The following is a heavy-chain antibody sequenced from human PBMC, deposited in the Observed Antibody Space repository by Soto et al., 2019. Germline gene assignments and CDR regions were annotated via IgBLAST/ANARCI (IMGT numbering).Heavy chain of an antibody. J-gene: IGHJ6*03. CDR3: ARLGGDPFYYYYYYMDV. CDR2: IYYSGST. Sequence: PSETLSLTCTVSGGSISSYYWSWIRQPPGKGLEWIGYIYYSGSTNYNPSLKSRVTISVDTSKNQFSLKLSSVTAADTAVYYCARLGGDPFYYYYYYMDVWGKGTTVTVS. D-gene: IGHD4-17*01. CDR1: GGSISSYY. V-gene: IGHV4-59*08.